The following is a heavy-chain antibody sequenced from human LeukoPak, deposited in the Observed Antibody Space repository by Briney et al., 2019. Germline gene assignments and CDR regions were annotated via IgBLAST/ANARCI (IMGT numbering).Heavy chain of an antibody. CDR1: GFTFSSYS. D-gene: IGHD2-21*01. Sequence: GGSLRLSCAASGFTFSSYSMNWVRQAPGKGLEWVSYINKSSSAIYYADSVKGRFTISRDNAKNSLYLQMNSLRDEDTAVYYCARNPGRIARGNDYYYGMDVWGQETTVTVSS. CDR2: INKSSSAI. V-gene: IGHV3-48*02. J-gene: IGHJ6*02. CDR3: ARNPGRIARGNDYYYGMDV.